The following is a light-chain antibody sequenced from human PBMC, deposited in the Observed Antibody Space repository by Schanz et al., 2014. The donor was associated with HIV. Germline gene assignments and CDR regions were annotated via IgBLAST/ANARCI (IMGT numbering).Light chain of an antibody. V-gene: IGLV2-14*01. CDR2: DVS. J-gene: IGLJ3*02. CDR1: SSDIGSYNY. Sequence: QSALTQPASVSGSPGQSITVSCTGTSSDIGSYNYVSWYQQHPGKAPKLMIYDVSNRPSGVSNRFSGSKSGNTASLTISGLQVEDEADYFCSSYTSSNTLYVLFGGGTKVTVL. CDR3: SSYTSSNTLYVL.